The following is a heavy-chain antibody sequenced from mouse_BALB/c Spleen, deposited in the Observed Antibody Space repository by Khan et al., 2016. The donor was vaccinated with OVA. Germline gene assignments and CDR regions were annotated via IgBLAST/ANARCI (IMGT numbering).Heavy chain of an antibody. CDR3: ARHQFPLAMDS. V-gene: IGHV2-6-2*01. J-gene: IGHJ4*01. CDR1: GFSLTSYA. Sequence: QVQLKQSGPDLVAPSQSLSITCTVSGFSLTSYAIHWVRQPPGKGLEWLVVIWSDGSTTYNSALKSRLSISKDNSKSQVFLKINSLQTDDTAMYYCARHQFPLAMDSWGQGTSVTDSS. CDR2: IWSDGST.